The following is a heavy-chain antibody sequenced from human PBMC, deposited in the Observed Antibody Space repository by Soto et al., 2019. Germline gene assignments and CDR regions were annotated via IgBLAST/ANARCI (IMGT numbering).Heavy chain of an antibody. CDR2: IKSKTDGGTT. V-gene: IGHV3-15*01. J-gene: IGHJ3*02. CDR1: GFTFSNAW. Sequence: GESLKISCAASGFTFSNAWMSWVRQAPGKGLEWVGRIKSKTDGGTTDYAAPVKGRFTISRDDSKNTLYLQMNSLKTEDTAVYYCTTDVGIAVAGTDAFDIWGQGTMVTVSS. D-gene: IGHD6-19*01. CDR3: TTDVGIAVAGTDAFDI.